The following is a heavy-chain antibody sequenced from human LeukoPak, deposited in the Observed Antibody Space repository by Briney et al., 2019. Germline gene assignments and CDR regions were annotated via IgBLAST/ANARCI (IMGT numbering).Heavy chain of an antibody. V-gene: IGHV3-30*01. CDR3: SRVGGSYPRVYFDY. D-gene: IGHD1-26*01. J-gene: IGHJ4*02. CDR2: ISYDGSNK. CDR1: GFTFSSYG. Sequence: PGGSLRLSCAASGFTFSSYGMHWVRQAPGTGIEWGAVISYDGSNKYYADAVKSRFTTARDNSKSTRDLQMISLRAEDTAVYHCSRVGGSYPRVYFDYRGQGALVAISS.